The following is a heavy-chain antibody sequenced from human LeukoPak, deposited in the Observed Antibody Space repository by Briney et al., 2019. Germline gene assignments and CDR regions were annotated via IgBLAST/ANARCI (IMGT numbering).Heavy chain of an antibody. D-gene: IGHD3-22*01. Sequence: SETLSLTCAVYGGSFSGYYWSWIRQHPGKGLEWIGYIYYSGSTYYNPSLKSRVTISVDTSKNQFSLKLSSVTAADTAVYYCARGVIYYDSSGFDYWGQGTLVTVSS. J-gene: IGHJ4*02. V-gene: IGHV4-31*11. CDR1: GGSFSGYY. CDR3: ARGVIYYDSSGFDY. CDR2: IYYSGST.